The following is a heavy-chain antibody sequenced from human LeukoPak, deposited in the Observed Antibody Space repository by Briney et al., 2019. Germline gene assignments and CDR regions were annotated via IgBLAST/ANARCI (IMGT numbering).Heavy chain of an antibody. Sequence: SETLSLTCIVSGGSVSGYYWSWIRQSPGRGLEWIGSVHYSGSTYYNPSLKSRVTISVDTSKYQFSLNLISVTAADTAVYYCARRIDMGTIYFDYWGQGTLVTVSS. CDR3: ARRIDMGTIYFDY. D-gene: IGHD5-24*01. V-gene: IGHV4-59*05. CDR2: VHYSGST. J-gene: IGHJ4*02. CDR1: GGSVSGYY.